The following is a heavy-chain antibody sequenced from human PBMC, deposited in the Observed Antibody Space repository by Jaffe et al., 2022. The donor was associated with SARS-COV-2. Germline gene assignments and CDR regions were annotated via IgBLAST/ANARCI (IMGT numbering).Heavy chain of an antibody. Sequence: EVQLVESGGGLVQPGGSLRLSCAASGFTFSSYSMNWVRQAPGKGLEWVSYISSSSSTIYDAESVKGRFTISRDNAKNSLYLQMNSLRDDDTAVYYCARGGYSSGWLIDYWGQGTLVTVSS. CDR2: ISSSSSTI. CDR3: ARGGYSSGWLIDY. J-gene: IGHJ4*02. D-gene: IGHD6-19*01. CDR1: GFTFSSYS. V-gene: IGHV3-48*02.